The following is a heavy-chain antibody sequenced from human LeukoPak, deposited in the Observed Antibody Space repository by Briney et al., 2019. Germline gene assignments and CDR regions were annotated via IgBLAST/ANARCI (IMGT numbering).Heavy chain of an antibody. CDR3: ASNYYGSGSLDY. CDR2: IYYSGST. V-gene: IGHV4-61*01. J-gene: IGHJ4*02. Sequence: SETLSLTCTVSGGSVTSGSYYWSWIRQPPGKGLEWIGYIYYSGSTNYNPSLKSRVTISVDTSKNQFSLKLSSVTAADTAVYYCASNYYGSGSLDYWGQGNLVTVSS. D-gene: IGHD3-10*01. CDR1: GGSVTSGSYY.